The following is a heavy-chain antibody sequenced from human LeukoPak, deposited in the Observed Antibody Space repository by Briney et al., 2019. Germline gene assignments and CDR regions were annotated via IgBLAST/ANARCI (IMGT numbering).Heavy chain of an antibody. CDR2: IHHIGST. D-gene: IGHD3-3*01. J-gene: IGHJ4*02. CDR1: GDSSSSHSYF. Sequence: SETLSLTCTVSGDSSSSHSYFWGWIRQPPGKGLEWIGNIHHIGSTYYNPSLKSRVTISVDSSKNQFSLKLSSVTAADTAVYYCARSFGVVLDYWGQGTLVTVSS. V-gene: IGHV4-39*07. CDR3: ARSFGVVLDY.